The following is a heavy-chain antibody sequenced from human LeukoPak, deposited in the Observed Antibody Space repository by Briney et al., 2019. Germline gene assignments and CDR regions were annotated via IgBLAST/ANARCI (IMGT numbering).Heavy chain of an antibody. CDR2: ISSASNTI. J-gene: IGHJ5*02. CDR1: GLTFGSYS. Sequence: GESLRLSCAASGLTFGSYSMNWVRQAPGKGLEWVSYISSASNTIYYADSVKGRFTISRDNAKNSLYLQMNSLRAEDTAMYYRARDGWFGDYNWFDPWGQGTLVTVSS. CDR3: ARDGWFGDYNWFDP. V-gene: IGHV3-48*01. D-gene: IGHD3-10*01.